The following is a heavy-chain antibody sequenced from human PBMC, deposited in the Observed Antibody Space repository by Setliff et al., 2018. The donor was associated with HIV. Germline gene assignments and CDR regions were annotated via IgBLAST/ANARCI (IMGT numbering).Heavy chain of an antibody. J-gene: IGHJ4*02. CDR1: GGSISSGSYY. V-gene: IGHV4-61*02. D-gene: IGHD3-22*01. CDR2: IYTSGST. Sequence: SETLSLTCTVSGGSISSGSYYWNWIRQPAGKGLEWIGRIYTSGSTNYNPSLKSRVTISVDTSKNQFSLRLSSVTASDTAVYYCARQAIFGYYDSSGYLDYWGQGTLVSVSS. CDR3: ARQAIFGYYDSSGYLDY.